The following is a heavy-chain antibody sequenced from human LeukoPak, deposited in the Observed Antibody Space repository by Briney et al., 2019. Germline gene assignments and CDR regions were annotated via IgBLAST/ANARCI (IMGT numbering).Heavy chain of an antibody. CDR2: IYHSGST. CDR3: ARPGSGSPQWYYFDY. V-gene: IGHV4-38-2*02. D-gene: IGHD3-10*01. Sequence: SETLSLTCTVSGYSISSGYYWGWIRQPPGQGLEWIGSIYHSGSTYYNPSLKSRVTISVDTSKNQFSLKLSSVTAADTAVYYCARPGSGSPQWYYFDYWGQGTLVTVSS. J-gene: IGHJ4*02. CDR1: GYSISSGYY.